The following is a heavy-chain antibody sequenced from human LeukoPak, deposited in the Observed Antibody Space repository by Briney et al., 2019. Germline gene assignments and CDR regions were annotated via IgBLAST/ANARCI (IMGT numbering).Heavy chain of an antibody. CDR3: ARDGDPDILTGYSLCYYYYMDV. J-gene: IGHJ6*03. V-gene: IGHV4-4*07. D-gene: IGHD3-9*01. Sequence: PSETLSLTCTVSGGSISSYYWSWIRQPAGKGLEWIGRIYTSGSTNYNPSLKSRVTMSVDTSKNQFSLKLSSVTAADTAVYYCARDGDPDILTGYSLCYYYYMDVWGKGTTVTVSS. CDR2: IYTSGST. CDR1: GGSISSYY.